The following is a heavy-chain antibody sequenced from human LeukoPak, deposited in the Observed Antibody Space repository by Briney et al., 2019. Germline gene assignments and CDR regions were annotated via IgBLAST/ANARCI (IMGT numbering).Heavy chain of an antibody. CDR1: LGAISSYL. D-gene: IGHD5-18*01. CDR2: IDYSGTT. J-gene: IGHJ4*02. CDR3: ARGRKYTSGYRVTELGSGYSDY. V-gene: IGHV4-59*01. Sequence: PSETLSLTCTVSLGAISSYLWNWIRQPPGKGLEGMGYIDYSGTTYYNPSLKSRVSMSVDTSKNQFSLKLSSVAAADTAVYYCARGRKYTSGYRVTELGSGYSDYWRQETLVTVS.